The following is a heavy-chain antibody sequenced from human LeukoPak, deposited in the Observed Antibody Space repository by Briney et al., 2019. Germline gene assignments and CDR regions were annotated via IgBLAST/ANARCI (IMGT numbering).Heavy chain of an antibody. Sequence: GGSLRLSCAASGFTVSSNYMSWVRQAPGKGLEWVSVIYSGGSTYYADSVKGRFTISRDNFKNTLYLQMNSLRAEDTAVYFCAKQATGGYYPFDFWGQGTLVTVSS. J-gene: IGHJ4*02. D-gene: IGHD2-8*02. CDR1: GFTVSSNY. CDR3: AKQATGGYYPFDF. CDR2: IYSGGST. V-gene: IGHV3-66*04.